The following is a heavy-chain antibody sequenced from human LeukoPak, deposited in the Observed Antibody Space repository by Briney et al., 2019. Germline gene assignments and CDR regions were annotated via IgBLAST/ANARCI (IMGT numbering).Heavy chain of an antibody. CDR1: GASISSTNW. J-gene: IGHJ4*02. D-gene: IGHD5-18*01. V-gene: IGHV4-4*02. Sequence: PSGTLSLTCAVSGASISSTNWWSWVRQPPGKGLEWIGEIYHSGTTNYNPSLKSRVTISVDTSKNQFSLKLSSVTAADTAVYYCARRGRRIQLWLHSGTREQLDYWGQGTLVTVSS. CDR3: ARRGRRIQLWLHSGTREQLDY. CDR2: IYHSGTT.